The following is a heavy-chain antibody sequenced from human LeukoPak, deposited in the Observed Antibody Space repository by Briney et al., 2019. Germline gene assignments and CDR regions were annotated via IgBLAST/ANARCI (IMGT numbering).Heavy chain of an antibody. CDR1: GFTFSDYY. J-gene: IGHJ6*03. CDR2: ISSSSSTI. D-gene: IGHD2-2*01. Sequence: GGSLRLSCAASGFTFSDYYMSWIRQAPGKGLEWVSYISSSSSTIYYADSVKGRFTISRDNSKNTLYLQMNSLRAEDTAVYYCAKRGYCSSTSCIYYYYMDVWGKGTTVTISS. V-gene: IGHV3-11*04. CDR3: AKRGYCSSTSCIYYYYMDV.